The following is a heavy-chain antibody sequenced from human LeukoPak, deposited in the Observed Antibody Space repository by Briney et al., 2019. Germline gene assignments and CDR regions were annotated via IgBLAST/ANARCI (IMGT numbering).Heavy chain of an antibody. D-gene: IGHD2-15*01. V-gene: IGHV1-3*01. J-gene: IGHJ4*02. CDR3: ARVPRLLYYFDY. Sequence: ASVKVPCTASGYTFTSYAMHWVRQAPGQRLEWMGWINAGNGNTKYSQKFQGKVTITRDTSASTAYMELSSLRSEDTAVYYCARVPRLLYYFDYWGQGTLVTVSS. CDR2: INAGNGNT. CDR1: GYTFTSYA.